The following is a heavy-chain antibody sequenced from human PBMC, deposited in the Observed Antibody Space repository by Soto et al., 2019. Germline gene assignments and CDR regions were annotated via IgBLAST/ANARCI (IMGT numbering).Heavy chain of an antibody. CDR1: GGSISSSSYY. Sequence: SETLSLTCTVSGGSISSSSYYWGWIRQPPGKGLEWIGSIYYSGSTYYNPSLKSRVTISVDTSKNQFSLKLSSVTAADTAVYYCARRAATGAVAGTLDYWGQGTLVTVSS. CDR2: IYYSGST. CDR3: ARRAATGAVAGTLDY. J-gene: IGHJ4*02. V-gene: IGHV4-39*01. D-gene: IGHD6-19*01.